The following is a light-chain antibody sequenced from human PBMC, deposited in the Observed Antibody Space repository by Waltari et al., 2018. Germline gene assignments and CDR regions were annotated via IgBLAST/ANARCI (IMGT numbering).Light chain of an antibody. CDR2: GAS. V-gene: IGKV3-20*01. CDR1: QTVRTTY. J-gene: IGKJ4*01. Sequence: EIVLTQSPGTLSLSPGERATLSCRASQTVRTTYLAWYQQKPGQAPTLLIYGASSRATGIPDRFSGSGSGTDFSLTISSLEPEECAVYYCQQYDVSPLTFGGGTKVEIK. CDR3: QQYDVSPLT.